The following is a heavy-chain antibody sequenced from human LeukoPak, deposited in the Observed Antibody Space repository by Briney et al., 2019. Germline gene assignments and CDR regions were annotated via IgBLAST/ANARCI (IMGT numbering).Heavy chain of an antibody. CDR2: ISGDGTIK. J-gene: IGHJ4*02. CDR3: SRSQFDY. V-gene: IGHV3-74*03. CDR1: GGSFSDYY. Sequence: SSETLSLTCAVHGGSFSDYYWSWIRQSPGKGLVWVSRISGDGTIKTYADFVRGRFTISRDNTKNILYLQMNSLRVEGTAIYFCSRSQFDYWGQGVLVTVSS.